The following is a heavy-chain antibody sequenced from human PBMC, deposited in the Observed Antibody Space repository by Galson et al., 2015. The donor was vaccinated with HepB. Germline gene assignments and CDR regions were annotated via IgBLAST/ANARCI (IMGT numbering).Heavy chain of an antibody. D-gene: IGHD6-19*01. CDR3: ARHRVIAVAGTGYFDY. J-gene: IGHJ4*02. V-gene: IGHV4-39*01. CDR2: IYYSGST. CDR1: GGSFSSSSYY. Sequence: ETLSLTCTVSGGSFSSSSYYWGWIRQPPGKGLERIGSIYYSGSTYYNPSLKSRVTISVDTSKNQFSLKLSSVTAADTAVYYCARHRVIAVAGTGYFDYWGQGTLVTVSS.